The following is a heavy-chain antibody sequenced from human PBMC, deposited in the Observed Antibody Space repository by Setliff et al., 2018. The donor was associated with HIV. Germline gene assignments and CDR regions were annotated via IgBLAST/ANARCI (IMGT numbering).Heavy chain of an antibody. J-gene: IGHJ4*02. CDR1: GFNVNNKY. CDR2: IYSDDYT. Sequence: GGSLRLSCAASGFNVNNKYMSWVRQAPGKGLEWVSIIYSDDYTKYADSLKGRFTISRDTSKNTLYLQMNSLRAEDTAVYYCAKEQGTIFGVIKAHFDYWGQGALVTVSS. V-gene: IGHV3-66*01. CDR3: AKEQGTIFGVIKAHFDY. D-gene: IGHD3-3*01.